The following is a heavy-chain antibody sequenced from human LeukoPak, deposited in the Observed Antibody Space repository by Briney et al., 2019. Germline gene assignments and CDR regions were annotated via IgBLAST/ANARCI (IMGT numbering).Heavy chain of an antibody. J-gene: IGHJ4*02. CDR2: INKYGSEK. Sequence: WGSLRLSCAASGFTFSNYWMSWVRQAQGKGLEWVAHINKYGSEKYYVDSVKGRFTISRDNAKNSLYLQMNSLRVEDTAVYYCARDKVTYWGQGTLVTVSS. CDR3: ARDKVTY. CDR1: GFTFSNYW. V-gene: IGHV3-7*01.